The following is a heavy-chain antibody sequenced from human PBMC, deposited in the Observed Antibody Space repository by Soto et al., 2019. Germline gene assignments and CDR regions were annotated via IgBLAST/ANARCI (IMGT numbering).Heavy chain of an antibody. V-gene: IGHV1-3*01. CDR1: GYTFTSYA. Sequence: ASVTVSCKASGYTFTSYAMHWVRQAPGQRLEWMGWINAGNGNTKYSQKFQGRVTITRDTSASTAYMELSSLRSEDTAVYYCASPYLDDPYYYYGMDVWGQGTTVTVSS. CDR2: INAGNGNT. CDR3: ASPYLDDPYYYYGMDV. D-gene: IGHD3-3*01. J-gene: IGHJ6*02.